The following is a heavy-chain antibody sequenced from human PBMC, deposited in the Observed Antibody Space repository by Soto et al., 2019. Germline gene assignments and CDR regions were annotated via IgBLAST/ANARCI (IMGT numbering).Heavy chain of an antibody. CDR2: IYYSGST. J-gene: IGHJ4*02. CDR3: ARSEGRY. Sequence: SETLSLTCTVSSGSISSYYWSWIRQPPGKGLEWIGYIYYSGSTNYNPSLRSRVTISVDTSKNQFSLKLSSVTAADTAVYYCARSEGRYWGQGTLVTVSS. CDR1: SGSISSYY. V-gene: IGHV4-59*01.